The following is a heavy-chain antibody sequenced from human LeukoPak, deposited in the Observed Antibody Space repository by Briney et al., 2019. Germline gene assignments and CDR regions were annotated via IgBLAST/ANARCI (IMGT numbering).Heavy chain of an antibody. CDR2: IYYSGST. V-gene: IGHV4-59*08. J-gene: IGHJ4*02. Sequence: SETLSFTCTVSGGSISSYYWSWIRQPPGKGLEWIGYIYYSGSTNYNPSLKSRVTISVDTSKNQFSLKLSSVTAADTAVYYCASRRITMIYWGQGTLVTVSS. CDR1: GGSISSYY. D-gene: IGHD3-22*01. CDR3: ASRRITMIY.